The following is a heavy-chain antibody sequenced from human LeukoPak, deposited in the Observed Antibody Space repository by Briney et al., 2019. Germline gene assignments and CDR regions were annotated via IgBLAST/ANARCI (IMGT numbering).Heavy chain of an antibody. D-gene: IGHD6-13*01. CDR1: GFTFSSYA. CDR2: ISYDGSNK. Sequence: GGSLRLSCAASGFTFSSYAMHWVRQAPGKGLEWVAVISYDGSNKYYADSVKGRFTISRDNSKNTLYLQMNSLRVEDTAVYYCAKGGQQLVLRNWFDPWGQGTLVTVSS. CDR3: AKGGQQLVLRNWFDP. J-gene: IGHJ5*02. V-gene: IGHV3-30-3*01.